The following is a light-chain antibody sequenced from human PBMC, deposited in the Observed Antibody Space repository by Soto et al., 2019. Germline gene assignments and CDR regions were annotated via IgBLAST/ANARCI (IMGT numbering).Light chain of an antibody. CDR1: SSDVGNYKY. J-gene: IGLJ3*02. Sequence: QSALTQSPSXXXXXXXXXTISCTGTSSDVGNYKYVSWYQQHPGKAPKLMIYEVSKRPSGVPDRFSGSKSGNTASLTVSGLQVEDEADYYCSSYAGSNLWVFGGGTKLTVL. CDR3: SSYAGSNLWV. CDR2: EVS. V-gene: IGLV2-8*01.